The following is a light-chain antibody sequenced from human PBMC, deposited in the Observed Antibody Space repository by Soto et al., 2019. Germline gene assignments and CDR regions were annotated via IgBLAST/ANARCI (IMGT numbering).Light chain of an antibody. J-gene: IGKJ5*01. CDR3: HQYGTSPTT. Sequence: EIVLTHSPGTLSLSPGDRATLSCRASQYINNYLAWYQQKPGQPPRLLIYGASTRAPGIPDRFSASGSGTDFTLTISRLEPEDFVVYICHQYGTSPTTVGQGTRLESK. CDR2: GAS. V-gene: IGKV3-20*01. CDR1: QYINNY.